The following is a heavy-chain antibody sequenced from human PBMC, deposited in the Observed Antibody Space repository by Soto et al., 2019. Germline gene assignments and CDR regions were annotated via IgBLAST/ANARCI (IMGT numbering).Heavy chain of an antibody. V-gene: IGHV2-5*02. Sequence: SGPTLVKPTQTLTLTCTFSGFSLSTSGVGVGWIRQPPGKALEWLALIYWDDDKRYSPSLKSRLTITKDTSKNQVVLTMTNMDPVDTATYYCARADYSNPVPGPWFDYWGQGTLVTVSS. J-gene: IGHJ4*02. CDR3: ARADYSNPVPGPWFDY. D-gene: IGHD4-4*01. CDR2: IYWDDDK. CDR1: GFSLSTSGVG.